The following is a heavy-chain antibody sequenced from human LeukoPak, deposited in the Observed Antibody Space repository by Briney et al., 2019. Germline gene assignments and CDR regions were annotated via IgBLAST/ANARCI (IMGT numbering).Heavy chain of an antibody. CDR2: ISAYNGNT. J-gene: IGHJ6*04. CDR1: GYTFTSYG. Sequence: ASVKVSCKASGYTFTSYGISWVRQAPGQGLEWMGWISAYNGNTNYAQKLQGRVTMTTDTSTSTACMELRSLRSDDTAVYYCARDRGYYGSGSYYYYYYGMDVWGKGTTVTVSS. V-gene: IGHV1-18*04. CDR3: ARDRGYYGSGSYYYYYYGMDV. D-gene: IGHD3-10*01.